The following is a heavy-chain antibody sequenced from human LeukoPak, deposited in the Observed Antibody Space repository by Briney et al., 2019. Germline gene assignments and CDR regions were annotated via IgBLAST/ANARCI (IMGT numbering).Heavy chain of an antibody. J-gene: IGHJ4*02. CDR3: AKQAVAVAEGGLRLSYYFDY. CDR1: GFTFSSYG. V-gene: IGHV3-30*18. Sequence: GGSLRLSCAASGFTFSSYGMHWVRQAPGKGLEWVAVISYDGSNKYYADSVKGRFTISSDNSKNTLYLQMNSLRAEDTAVYYCAKQAVAVAEGGLRLSYYFDYWGQGTLVTVSS. D-gene: IGHD6-19*01. CDR2: ISYDGSNK.